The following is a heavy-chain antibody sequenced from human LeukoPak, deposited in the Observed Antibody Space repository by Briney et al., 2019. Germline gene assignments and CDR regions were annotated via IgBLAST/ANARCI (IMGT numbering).Heavy chain of an antibody. D-gene: IGHD6-19*01. CDR1: GFTVSSNE. Sequence: GGSLRLSCAASGFTVSSNEMSWVRQAPGKGLEWVSTISGSGGTTYYAEFVEGRFTISRDNSKNTLYLQMNSLRAEDTAVYYCAKPAVSGWYGFDYWGQGTLVTVSS. CDR3: AKPAVSGWYGFDY. J-gene: IGHJ4*02. CDR2: ISGSGGTT. V-gene: IGHV3-23*01.